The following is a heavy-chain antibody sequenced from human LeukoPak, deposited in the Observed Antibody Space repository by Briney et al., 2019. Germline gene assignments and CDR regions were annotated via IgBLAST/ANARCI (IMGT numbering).Heavy chain of an antibody. J-gene: IGHJ3*02. D-gene: IGHD2-21*01. Sequence: PGRSLRLSCAASGFTFSSYAMHWVRQAPGKGLEWVAVISYDGSNKYYADSVKGRFTISRDNSKNTLYRQMNSLRAEDTAVYYCASFVSRDAFGIWGQGTMVTVSS. CDR1: GFTFSSYA. CDR2: ISYDGSNK. CDR3: ASFVSRDAFGI. V-gene: IGHV3-30-3*01.